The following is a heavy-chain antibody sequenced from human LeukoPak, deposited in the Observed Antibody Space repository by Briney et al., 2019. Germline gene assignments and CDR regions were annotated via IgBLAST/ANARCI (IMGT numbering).Heavy chain of an antibody. CDR1: GGSISSDDYY. CDR2: IYYSGST. J-gene: IGHJ4*02. V-gene: IGHV4-30-4*01. CDR3: ARYGARQAIDS. D-gene: IGHD4-17*01. Sequence: SQTLSLTCTVSGGSISSDDYYWSWIRQPPGKGLEWIGYIYYSGSTYYNPSLKSRVTISVDTSKNQFSLKLSSVTAADTAVCYCARYGARQAIDSWGQGTLVTVSS.